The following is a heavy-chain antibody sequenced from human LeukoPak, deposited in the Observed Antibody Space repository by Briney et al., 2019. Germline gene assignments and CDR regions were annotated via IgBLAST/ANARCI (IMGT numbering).Heavy chain of an antibody. CDR1: GFTFNNYA. CDR3: ARDSGFSGTQRGEY. Sequence: GGSLRLSCAASGFTFNNYAMHWVRQAPGKGLQWVAVTSYDGSNKYYADSVKGRFTISRDNSKNTLYLQMNSLRAEDTAVYYCARDSGFSGTQRGEYWGQGTLVTVSS. V-gene: IGHV3-30*04. CDR2: TSYDGSNK. J-gene: IGHJ4*02. D-gene: IGHD3/OR15-3a*01.